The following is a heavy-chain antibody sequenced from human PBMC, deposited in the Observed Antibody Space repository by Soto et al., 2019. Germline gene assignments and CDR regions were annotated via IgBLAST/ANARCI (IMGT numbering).Heavy chain of an antibody. D-gene: IGHD3-9*01. V-gene: IGHV1-24*01. CDR3: AVRRSGDILDILTGYYKPRFDY. J-gene: IGHJ4*02. CDR2: FDPEDGET. Sequence: ASVKVSCKVSGYTLTELSMHWVRQAPGKGLEWMGGFDPEDGETIYAQKFQGRVTMTEDTSTDTAYMELGSLRSEDTAVYYCAVRRSGDILDILTGYYKPRFDYWGQGTLVTVSS. CDR1: GYTLTELS.